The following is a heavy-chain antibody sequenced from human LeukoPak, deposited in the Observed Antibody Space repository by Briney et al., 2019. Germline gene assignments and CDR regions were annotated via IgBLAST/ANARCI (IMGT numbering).Heavy chain of an antibody. J-gene: IGHJ3*02. V-gene: IGHV4-34*01. Sequence: SETLSLTCAVYGGSFSGYYWSWIRQPPGKGLEWIGEINHSGSTNYNPSLKSRVTISVDTSKNQFSLKLSSVTAADTAVYYCARTRTPYAFDIWGQGTMVTVSS. CDR2: INHSGST. CDR3: ARTRTPYAFDI. CDR1: GGSFSGYY. D-gene: IGHD1-14*01.